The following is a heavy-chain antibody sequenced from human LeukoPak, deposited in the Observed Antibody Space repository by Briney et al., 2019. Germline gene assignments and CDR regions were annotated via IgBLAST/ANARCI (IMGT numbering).Heavy chain of an antibody. J-gene: IGHJ6*03. Sequence: GGSLRLSCAASGFIFSSYSMNWVRQAPGKGLEWVSSISSSSSYIYHADSVKGRFTISRDNAKNSLYLQMNSLRAEDTAVYYCARIRQWLAHPSYYYYMDVWGKGTTVTVSS. V-gene: IGHV3-21*01. CDR2: ISSSSSYI. D-gene: IGHD6-19*01. CDR1: GFIFSSYS. CDR3: ARIRQWLAHPSYYYYMDV.